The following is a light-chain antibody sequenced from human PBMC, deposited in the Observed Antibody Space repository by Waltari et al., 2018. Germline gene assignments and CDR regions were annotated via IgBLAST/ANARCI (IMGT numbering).Light chain of an antibody. J-gene: IGLJ2*01. Sequence: QSVLTQPPSVSGAPGQRVTISCTGSSSNIGAGYVVHWYQQLPGTAPKLLIYGNSNRPSGVPDRFSGSKSGTSASLAITVLQAEDEADYYCQSYDISLSVLFGGGTKLTVL. CDR2: GNS. CDR3: QSYDISLSVL. CDR1: SSNIGAGYV. V-gene: IGLV1-40*01.